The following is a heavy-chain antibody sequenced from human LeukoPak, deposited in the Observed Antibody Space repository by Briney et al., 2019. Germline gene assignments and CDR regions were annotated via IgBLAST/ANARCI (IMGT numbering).Heavy chain of an antibody. V-gene: IGHV4-34*01. D-gene: IGHD3-9*01. J-gene: IGHJ5*02. CDR1: GGSFSNYY. CDR2: IHPYGFT. Sequence: PSETLSLTCALYGGSFSNYYWSRIRQPPGKGLEWIGEIHPYGFTNFNPSLKSRVSISVDTSKNQFSLKLTSVTAADTAVYYCSRGSDESKTGDTWGQGSLVTVSS. CDR3: SRGSDESKTGDT.